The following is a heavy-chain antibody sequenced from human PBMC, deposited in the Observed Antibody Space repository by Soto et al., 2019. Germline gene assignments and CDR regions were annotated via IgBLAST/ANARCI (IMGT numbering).Heavy chain of an antibody. Sequence: PSETLSLTCAVYGGSFSGYYWSWIRQPPGKGLEWIGEINHSGSTNYNPSLKSRVTISVDTSKNQFSLKLSSVTAADTAVYYCARRSVDTAMVDDYWGQGTLVTVS. CDR3: ARRSVDTAMVDDY. V-gene: IGHV4-34*01. CDR1: GGSFSGYY. J-gene: IGHJ4*02. D-gene: IGHD5-18*01. CDR2: INHSGST.